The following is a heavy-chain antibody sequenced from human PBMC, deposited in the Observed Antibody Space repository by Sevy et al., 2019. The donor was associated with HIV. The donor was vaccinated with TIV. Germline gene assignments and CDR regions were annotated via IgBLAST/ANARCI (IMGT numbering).Heavy chain of an antibody. CDR2: ISYDGINK. Sequence: GGSLRLSCAASGFSFSNYAMHWVRQSPGKGLEWVAMISYDGINKDYADSVKGRFTVSRDNSKNTLFLQMNSLRAEDTALYYCARDLPNLLPWELSRGSDYWGQGTLVTVSS. V-gene: IGHV3-30*04. CDR3: ARDLPNLLPWELSRGSDY. CDR1: GFSFSNYA. D-gene: IGHD1-26*01. J-gene: IGHJ4*02.